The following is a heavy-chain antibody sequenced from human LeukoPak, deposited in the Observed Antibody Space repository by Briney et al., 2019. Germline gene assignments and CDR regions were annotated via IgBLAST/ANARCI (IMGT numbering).Heavy chain of an antibody. D-gene: IGHD1-1*01. V-gene: IGHV4-38-2*01. CDR3: ARLSGGTTTAHFDY. J-gene: IGHJ4*02. CDR1: GYSISSGYY. Sequence: LETLSLTCAVSGYSISSGYYWGWIRQPPGKGLEWIGSIYHSGSTYYNPSLKSRVTISVDTSKNQFSLKLSSVTAADTAVYYCARLSGGTTTAHFDYWGQGTLVTVSS. CDR2: IYHSGST.